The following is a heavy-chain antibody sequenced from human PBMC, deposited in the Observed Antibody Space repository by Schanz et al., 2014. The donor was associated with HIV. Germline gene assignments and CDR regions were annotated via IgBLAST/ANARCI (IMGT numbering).Heavy chain of an antibody. CDR3: AKDGGRRGGQRQLFAY. V-gene: IGHV4-34*01. CDR2: INHSENT. D-gene: IGHD1-1*01. CDR1: GGPFSGYY. J-gene: IGHJ4*03. Sequence: QVQLQQWGAGLLKPSETLSLTCAVYGGPFSGYYWSWIRQSPGKGLEWIGAINHSENTNYNPSLNSRVTISLDKSKTQFSLKLSSVTAADTAFYYCAKDGGRRGGQRQLFAYWGHGTLVTVSS.